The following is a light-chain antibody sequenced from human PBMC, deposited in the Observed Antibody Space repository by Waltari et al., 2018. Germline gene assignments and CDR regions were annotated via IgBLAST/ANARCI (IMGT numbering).Light chain of an antibody. CDR2: GAS. CDR3: QYYGDSPFT. V-gene: IGKV3-20*01. J-gene: IGKJ3*01. Sequence: EIVLTQSPGTLSMSPGERATLSCRASQSFGNNDLAWYQQKPGQDPRLLMYGASSRATGIPDRFSGSGSGTDFTLTISRLEPEDFAVYFCQYYGDSPFTFGPGTKVDLK. CDR1: QSFGNND.